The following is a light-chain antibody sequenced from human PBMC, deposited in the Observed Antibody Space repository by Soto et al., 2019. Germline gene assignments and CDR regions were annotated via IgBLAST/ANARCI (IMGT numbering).Light chain of an antibody. V-gene: IGKV3-15*01. CDR1: QSVSSN. CDR3: QQYNNWPTWT. CDR2: GAS. J-gene: IGKJ1*01. Sequence: EIVMTQSPATLSVSPGERATLSCRARQSVSSNLAWYQQKPGQAPRLLIYGASTRATGIPARFSGSGSGTEFTLTISSLQYEDFAVYYCQQYNNWPTWTFGQGTKVEIK.